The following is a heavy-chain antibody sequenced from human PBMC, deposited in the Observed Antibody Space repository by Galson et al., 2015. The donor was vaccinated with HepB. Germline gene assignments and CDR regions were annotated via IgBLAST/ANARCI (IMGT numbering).Heavy chain of an antibody. Sequence: PALVKPTQTLTLTCTFSGFSLSNSGVGVGWIRQPPGKALEWLALIYWDDDKRYSPSLRSRLTITKDTSKNQVVPTMTNMDPVDTATYYCAHRFAYSSSSDFDYWGQGTLVAVSS. D-gene: IGHD6-6*01. CDR3: AHRFAYSSSSDFDY. V-gene: IGHV2-5*02. J-gene: IGHJ4*02. CDR1: GFSLSNSGVG. CDR2: IYWDDDK.